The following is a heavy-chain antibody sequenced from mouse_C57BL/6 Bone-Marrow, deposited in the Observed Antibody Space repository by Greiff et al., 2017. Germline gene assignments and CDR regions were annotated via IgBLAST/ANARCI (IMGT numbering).Heavy chain of an antibody. CDR3: ARFPRYYYGSSYAMDY. V-gene: IGHV1-59*01. Sequence: VQLQQPGAELVRPGTSVKLSCKASGYTFTSYWMHWVKQRPGQGLEWIGVIDPSDSYTNYNQKFKGKATLTVDTSSSTAYMQLSSLTSEDSAVYYCARFPRYYYGSSYAMDYWGQGTSVTVSS. CDR1: GYTFTSYW. J-gene: IGHJ4*01. CDR2: IDPSDSYT. D-gene: IGHD1-1*01.